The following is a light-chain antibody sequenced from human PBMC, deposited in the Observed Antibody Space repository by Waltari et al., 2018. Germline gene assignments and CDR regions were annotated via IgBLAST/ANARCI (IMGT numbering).Light chain of an antibody. CDR3: CSYAGSYTWV. Sequence: QSALTQPRSVYGSPGQSVTISCTVTSSDVGGYNYVSWYQQHPGKATKLMIYDVSKRPSRVPDRFSGSKSGHTASLTISVLQAEDEADYYCCSYAGSYTWVFGGGTKLTVL. J-gene: IGLJ3*02. CDR2: DVS. CDR1: SSDVGGYNY. V-gene: IGLV2-11*01.